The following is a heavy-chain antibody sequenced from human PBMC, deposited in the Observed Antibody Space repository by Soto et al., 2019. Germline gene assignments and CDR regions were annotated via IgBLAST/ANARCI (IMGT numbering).Heavy chain of an antibody. Sequence: GGSLRLSCAASGFTFSSYAMSWVRQAPGKGLEWVSAISGSGGSTHYADSVKGRFTISRDNSKNTLYLQMNSLRGEDTAVYYCAKFQGIVVEVAARGMDVWGQGTTVTVSS. CDR2: ISGSGGST. CDR3: AKFQGIVVEVAARGMDV. V-gene: IGHV3-23*01. CDR1: GFTFSSYA. D-gene: IGHD2-15*01. J-gene: IGHJ6*02.